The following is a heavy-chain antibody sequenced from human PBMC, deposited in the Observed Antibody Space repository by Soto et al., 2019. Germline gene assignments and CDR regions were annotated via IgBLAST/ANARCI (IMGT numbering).Heavy chain of an antibody. Sequence: QVLLEESGPGLVRPSGTLSLTCSVSGASINSANWWVWVRQPPGKGPERIGEIYHIGSTTYNPSLKSRATISVDKSKNQFSLIVTSVTAADTAVYYCAKRYDFWSGRWYGLGVWGQGTTVTVSS. D-gene: IGHD3-3*01. CDR3: AKRYDFWSGRWYGLGV. CDR2: IYHIGST. J-gene: IGHJ6*02. CDR1: GASINSANW. V-gene: IGHV4-4*02.